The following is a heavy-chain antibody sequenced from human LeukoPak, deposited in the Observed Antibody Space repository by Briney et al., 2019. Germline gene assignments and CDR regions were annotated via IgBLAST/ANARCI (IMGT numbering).Heavy chain of an antibody. Sequence: LETLSLTCGVSGGSITSTNYWTWVRQPPGKGLEWIGEVNLQGSTNYNPSLMGRVAISVDMSENHISLQLTSVTAADTAVYYCAREGGPYRPLDYSGQGTLVTVSS. V-gene: IGHV4-4*02. CDR2: VNLQGST. J-gene: IGHJ4*02. CDR1: GGSITSTNY. CDR3: AREGGPYRPLDY.